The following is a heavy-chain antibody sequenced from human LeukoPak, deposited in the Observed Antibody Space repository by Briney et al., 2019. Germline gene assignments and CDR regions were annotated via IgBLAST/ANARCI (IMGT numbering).Heavy chain of an antibody. Sequence: PGGSLRLSCAASGFTFSSYAMHWVRQAPGKGLEWVAVISYDGSNKYYADSVKGRFTISRDNSKNTLYLQMNSLRAEDTAVYYCARDRGLTLWFGGLSSGYWGQGTLVTVSS. CDR1: GFTFSSYA. V-gene: IGHV3-30-3*01. J-gene: IGHJ4*02. CDR2: ISYDGSNK. D-gene: IGHD3-10*01. CDR3: ARDRGLTLWFGGLSSGY.